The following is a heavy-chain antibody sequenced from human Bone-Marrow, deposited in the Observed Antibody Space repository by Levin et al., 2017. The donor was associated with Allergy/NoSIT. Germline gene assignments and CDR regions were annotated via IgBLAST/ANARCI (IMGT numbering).Heavy chain of an antibody. V-gene: IGHV4-39*01. J-gene: IGHJ4*02. CDR3: ISRGYIYGKYFDY. CDR2: VYHSGST. CDR1: GGSISRSSNY. D-gene: IGHD5-18*01. Sequence: PSETLSLTCTVSGGSISRSSNYWGWVRQPPGKGLEWIGSVYHSGSTYYNPSVKSRLTISVDTSKNRFSLNLTSVTAADTAVYYCISRGYIYGKYFDYWGQGTLVTVSS.